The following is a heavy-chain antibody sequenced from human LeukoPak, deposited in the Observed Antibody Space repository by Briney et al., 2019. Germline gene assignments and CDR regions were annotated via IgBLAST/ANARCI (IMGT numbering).Heavy chain of an antibody. J-gene: IGHJ4*02. CDR2: IIPIFGTA. D-gene: IGHD4-11*01. V-gene: IGHV1-69*13. CDR1: GGTFSSYA. Sequence: ASVKVSCKASGGTFSSYAISWVRPAPGQGLEWMGGIIPIFGTANYAQKFQGRVTITADESTSTAYMELSSLRSEDTAVYYCARGVRVVTTRTYYFDCWGQGTLVTVSS. CDR3: ARGVRVVTTRTYYFDC.